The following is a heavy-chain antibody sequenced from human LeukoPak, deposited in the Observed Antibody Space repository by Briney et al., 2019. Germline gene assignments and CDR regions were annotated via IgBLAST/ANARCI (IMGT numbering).Heavy chain of an antibody. CDR3: AREVTGGNPFDY. V-gene: IGHV3-53*01. D-gene: IGHD4-23*01. CDR2: IYNNGNT. Sequence: GGSLRLSCAASGFTVSSNYMSWVRQAPGKGLEWVSVIYNNGNTYYAASVKGRFTISRDNSKNTLYLQMNSLRAEDTAVYYCAREVTGGNPFDYWGQGTLVTVSS. CDR1: GFTVSSNY. J-gene: IGHJ4*02.